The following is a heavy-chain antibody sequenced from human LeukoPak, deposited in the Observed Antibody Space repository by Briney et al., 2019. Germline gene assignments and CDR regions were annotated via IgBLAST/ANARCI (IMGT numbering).Heavy chain of an antibody. J-gene: IGHJ3*02. V-gene: IGHV1-8*01. Sequence: GASVKVSCKASGYTFTSYDINWVRQAPGQGLEWMGWMNPNSGNTGYAQKFQGRVTMTRNTSISTAYMELSSLRSEDTAVYYCARAATRYSAFDIWGQGTMVTVSS. D-gene: IGHD1-26*01. CDR1: GYTFTSYD. CDR2: MNPNSGNT. CDR3: ARAATRYSAFDI.